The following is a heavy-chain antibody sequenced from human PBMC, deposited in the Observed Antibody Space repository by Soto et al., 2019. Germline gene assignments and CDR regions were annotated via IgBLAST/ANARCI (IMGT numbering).Heavy chain of an antibody. J-gene: IGHJ4*02. Sequence: ASVKVSCKASGYTFTSYYMHWVRQAPGQGLEWMGRIIPILGIANYAQKFQGRVTITADKSTSTAYMELSSLRSEDTAVYYCASQRYCSGGSCYYFDYWGQGTLVTVSS. V-gene: IGHV1-69*02. CDR1: GYTFTSYY. CDR2: IIPILGIA. D-gene: IGHD2-15*01. CDR3: ASQRYCSGGSCYYFDY.